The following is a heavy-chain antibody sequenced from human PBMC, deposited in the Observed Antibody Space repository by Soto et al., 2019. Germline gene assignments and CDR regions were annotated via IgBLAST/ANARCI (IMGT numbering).Heavy chain of an antibody. Sequence: QVQLVQSGAEVRKPGASVKVSCKASGYTFSTFGITWVRQAPGQGLEWMGWISAANGDAYYGEKFRDRVTLTTDTSTGTAYMELRSLRSDDTAVYSCARVALDLESSTSPFDYWGQGTLVTVSS. CDR2: ISAANGDA. J-gene: IGHJ4*02. V-gene: IGHV1-18*01. D-gene: IGHD2-2*01. CDR3: ARVALDLESSTSPFDY. CDR1: GYTFSTFG.